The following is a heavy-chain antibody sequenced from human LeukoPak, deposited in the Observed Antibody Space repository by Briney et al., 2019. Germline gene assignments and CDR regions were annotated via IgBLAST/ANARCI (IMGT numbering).Heavy chain of an antibody. J-gene: IGHJ4*02. CDR1: GYSFTSYW. CDR3: ARRRDLYSGSYYPFDY. CDR2: IYPGDSDDSDA. D-gene: IGHD1-26*01. V-gene: IGHV5-51*01. Sequence: GESLKISCKGSGYSFTSYWIGWVRQMPGKGLEWMGIIYPGDSDDSDAAYSPSFQGQVTISADKSISTAYLQWSSLKASDTAMYYCARRRDLYSGSYYPFDYWGQGTLVTVSS.